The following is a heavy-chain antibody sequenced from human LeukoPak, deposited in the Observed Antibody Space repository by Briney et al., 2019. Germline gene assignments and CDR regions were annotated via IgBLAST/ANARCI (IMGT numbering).Heavy chain of an antibody. V-gene: IGHV3-30*04. CDR3: ARGKQL. Sequence: GGSLRLSCAASGFTFSSYAMHWVRQAPGKGLEWVAVISYDGSNKYYADSVKGRFTISRDNSKNTLYLQMNGLRAEDTAVYYCARGKQLWGQGTLVTVSS. CDR1: GFTFSSYA. J-gene: IGHJ4*02. CDR2: ISYDGSNK. D-gene: IGHD6-19*01.